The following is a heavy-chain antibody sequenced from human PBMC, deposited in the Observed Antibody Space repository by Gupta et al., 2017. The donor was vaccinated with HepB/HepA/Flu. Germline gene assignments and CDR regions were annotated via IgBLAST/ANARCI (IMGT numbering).Heavy chain of an antibody. CDR1: GYPFTAYY. D-gene: IGHD6-13*01. V-gene: IGHV1-2*02. CDR2: ITPHSGDT. Sequence: QVQLVQSGAEVKKPGASVRVSCKASGYPFTAYYLHWVRQAPGQGIEWMGWITPHSGDTNYAQRFQGRVNMTRDTSISTAYMELTWLTADDTAVYYGATDLSPTYSSSSVYCASWGQGTLVTVSS. CDR3: ATDLSPTYSSSSVYCAS. J-gene: IGHJ4*02.